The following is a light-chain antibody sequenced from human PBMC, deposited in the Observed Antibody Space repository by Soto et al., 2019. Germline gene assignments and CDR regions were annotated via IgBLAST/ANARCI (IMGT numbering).Light chain of an antibody. V-gene: IGKV1-5*03. CDR2: KAS. CDR1: QTISSW. Sequence: EIQMTQSPSTLSGSVGDRVTITCRASQTISSWLAWYQQKPGKAPKLLIYKASTLKSGVPSRFSGSGSETEFTLTIRNLQPDDFATYYCQQYNSFPWTFGLGTKVDI. CDR3: QQYNSFPWT. J-gene: IGKJ1*01.